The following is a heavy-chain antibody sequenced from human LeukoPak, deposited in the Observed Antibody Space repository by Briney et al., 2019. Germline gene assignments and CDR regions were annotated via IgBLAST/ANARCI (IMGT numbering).Heavy chain of an antibody. D-gene: IGHD3-10*01. Sequence: ASVTVSCKASGGTFSSYTINWVRQAPGQGLEWMGRIFPFLGITHYAQKFQGRVTMTADKSTNTAYMELSSLKSEDTAVFFCAYGSGNYSHFYYYGMDVWGQGTTVTVSS. J-gene: IGHJ6*02. CDR3: AYGSGNYSHFYYYGMDV. CDR1: GGTFSSYT. CDR2: IFPFLGIT. V-gene: IGHV1-69*02.